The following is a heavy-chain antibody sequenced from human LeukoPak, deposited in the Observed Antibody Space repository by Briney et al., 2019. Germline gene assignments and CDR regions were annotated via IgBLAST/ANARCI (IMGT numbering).Heavy chain of an antibody. Sequence: PGGSLRLSCAASGFTFSSYWMNWVRQAPGKGLEWVANIKKDGSARYYVDSVKGRFTISRDNTKKSLYLQMNTLRAEDTAVYYCARDLAGPPQEAFDIWGQGTMVTVSS. V-gene: IGHV3-7*01. J-gene: IGHJ3*02. CDR3: ARDLAGPPQEAFDI. CDR2: IKKDGSAR. CDR1: GFTFSSYW.